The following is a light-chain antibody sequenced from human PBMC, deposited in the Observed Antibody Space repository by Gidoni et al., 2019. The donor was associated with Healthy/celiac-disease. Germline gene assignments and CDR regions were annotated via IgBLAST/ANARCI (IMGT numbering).Light chain of an antibody. J-gene: IGKJ4*01. CDR3: QQRSNWPLLT. CDR2: DAS. Sequence: EIVLTQSLATLSLSPGELATLSCRASQSVSSYLAWYQQKPGQAPRLLIDDASNRATGIPARFSGSGSGTDFTLTSSSLEPEDFAVYYWQQRSNWPLLTFXGXTKVEIK. CDR1: QSVSSY. V-gene: IGKV3-11*01.